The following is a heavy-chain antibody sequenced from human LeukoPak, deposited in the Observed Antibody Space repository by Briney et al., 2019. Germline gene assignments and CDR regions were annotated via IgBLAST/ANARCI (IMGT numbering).Heavy chain of an antibody. CDR1: GFPFTSYA. Sequence: GSLRPSCAASGFPFTSYAMSWVRKAPGKGLEWVSAFSGSGGSTYYADSVKGRFTISRDNSKNTLYLQMNSLRAEDTAVYYSTRYYDFWSGYHYYMDVWGKGTTVTVSS. V-gene: IGHV3-23*01. D-gene: IGHD3-3*01. J-gene: IGHJ6*03. CDR2: FSGSGGST. CDR3: TRYYDFWSGYHYYMDV.